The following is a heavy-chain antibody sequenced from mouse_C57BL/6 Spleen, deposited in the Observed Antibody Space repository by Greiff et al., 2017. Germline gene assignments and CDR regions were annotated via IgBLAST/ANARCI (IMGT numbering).Heavy chain of an antibody. CDR3: ARRPGDAMDY. CDR1: GYTFTSYG. J-gene: IGHJ4*01. V-gene: IGHV1-81*01. Sequence: VQLQQSGAELARPGASVKLSCKASGYTFTSYGISWVKQRTGQGLEWIGEIYPRSGNTYYNEKFKGKATLTADKSSSTAYMELRSLTSEDCAVYFCARRPGDAMDYWGQGTSVTVSS. CDR2: IYPRSGNT.